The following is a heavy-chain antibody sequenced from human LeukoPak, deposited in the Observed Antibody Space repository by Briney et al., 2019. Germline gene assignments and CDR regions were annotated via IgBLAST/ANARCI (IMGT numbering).Heavy chain of an antibody. CDR2: ISSSSSYI. Sequence: PGGSLRLSCAASGFTFSSYSMNWVRQAPGKGLEWVSSISSSSSYIYYADSVKGRFTISRDNAKNSLYLQMNSLRAEDTAVYYCARDLRQLVRSWHYWGQGTLVTVSS. D-gene: IGHD6-6*01. V-gene: IGHV3-21*01. J-gene: IGHJ4*02. CDR3: ARDLRQLVRSWHY. CDR1: GFTFSSYS.